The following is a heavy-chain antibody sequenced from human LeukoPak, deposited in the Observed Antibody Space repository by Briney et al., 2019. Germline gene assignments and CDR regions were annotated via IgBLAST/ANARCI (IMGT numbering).Heavy chain of an antibody. Sequence: GRSLRLSCAASGFTFDDYAMHWVRQAPGKGLEWVSGISWNSGSIGYADSVKGRFTISRDNSKNTLNLQMNSLRAEDTAVYYCAKALVRSSMVFDYWGQGTLVTVSS. CDR1: GFTFDDYA. CDR2: ISWNSGSI. D-gene: IGHD2/OR15-2a*01. CDR3: AKALVRSSMVFDY. V-gene: IGHV3-9*01. J-gene: IGHJ4*02.